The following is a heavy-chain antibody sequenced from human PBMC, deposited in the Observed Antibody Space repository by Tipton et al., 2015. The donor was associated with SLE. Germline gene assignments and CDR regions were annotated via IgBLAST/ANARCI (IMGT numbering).Heavy chain of an antibody. Sequence: TLSLTCTASGGSIGSHYWSWIRQPPGKPLEWIGYIFYSGNTNLNPSLKSRVTMSADASGNQFFLKVRSVIDADTAVYYCARTWYSRSWYEVAWYFDLWGRGTLVTVSS. D-gene: IGHD6-13*01. CDR1: GGSIGSHY. CDR2: IFYSGNT. J-gene: IGHJ2*01. V-gene: IGHV4-59*11. CDR3: ARTWYSRSWYEVAWYFDL.